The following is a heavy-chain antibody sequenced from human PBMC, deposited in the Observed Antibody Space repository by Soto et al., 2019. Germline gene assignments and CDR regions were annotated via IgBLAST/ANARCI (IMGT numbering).Heavy chain of an antibody. CDR3: ARVMAYEQQLVPFDY. CDR2: VNPHTGGT. D-gene: IGHD6-13*01. V-gene: IGHV1-2*02. Sequence: ASVKVSCKXSGYTFIGYYLNWVRQAPGQGLEWMGWVNPHTGGTHYAQKFDGRVTMTRDTSTYTAYMELSGLKFDDTATYFCARVMAYEQQLVPFDYWGQGTLVTVSS. CDR1: GYTFIGYY. J-gene: IGHJ4*02.